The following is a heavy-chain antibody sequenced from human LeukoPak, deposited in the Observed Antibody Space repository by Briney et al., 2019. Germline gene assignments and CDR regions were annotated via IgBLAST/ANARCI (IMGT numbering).Heavy chain of an antibody. Sequence: SQTLSLTCAISGDSVSSNSAAWHWIRQSPSRGLEWLGRTYYRSKWYNDYTASVKSRISITPDTSKNQFSLQLNSVTPEDTAVYYCVRWIGGDYNYIDYWGQGTLVTVSS. J-gene: IGHJ4*02. CDR1: GDSVSSNSAA. CDR3: VRWIGGDYNYIDY. V-gene: IGHV6-1*01. CDR2: TYYRSKWYN. D-gene: IGHD4-17*01.